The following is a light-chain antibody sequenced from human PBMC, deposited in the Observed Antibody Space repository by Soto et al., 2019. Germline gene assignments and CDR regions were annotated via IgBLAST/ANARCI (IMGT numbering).Light chain of an antibody. CDR1: QSVSNNY. CDR2: GAS. Sequence: EIVLTQSPGTLSLSPGERATLSCRASQSVSNNYLAWYQQKPGQTPRLLIYGASNRATGIPDRFSGSGSGTDFTLTISRLEPEDFAVYYCQQSGNSPPTFGQGTKVDIK. CDR3: QQSGNSPPT. J-gene: IGKJ1*01. V-gene: IGKV3-20*01.